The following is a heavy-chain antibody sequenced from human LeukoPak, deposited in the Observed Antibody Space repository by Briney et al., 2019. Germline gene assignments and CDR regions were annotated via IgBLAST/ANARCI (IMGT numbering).Heavy chain of an antibody. CDR1: GHNFSNYW. Sequence: GESLKISCKVSGHNFSNYWIGWVRQMPGKGLEWMGIIYLGDSDPRYSPSFHGQVTFSADKSINTAYLQWSSLNASDTAMYYCARRPNWNYDPLYYFDYWGQGTLVTVSS. D-gene: IGHD1-7*01. J-gene: IGHJ4*02. V-gene: IGHV5-51*01. CDR3: ARRPNWNYDPLYYFDY. CDR2: IYLGDSDP.